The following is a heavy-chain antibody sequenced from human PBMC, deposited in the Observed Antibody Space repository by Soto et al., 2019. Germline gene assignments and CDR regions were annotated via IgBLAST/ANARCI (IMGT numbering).Heavy chain of an antibody. CDR3: ARGSDPFYCRGGSCYSRGGMDV. V-gene: IGHV3-30-3*01. Sequence: VQLVESGGGVVQPGRSLRLSCAASGFTFSSYAMHWVRQAPGKGLEWVAVISYDGSNKYYADSVKGRFTISRDNSKNTLYLQMNSMRAEDTAVYYCARGSDPFYCRGGSCYSRGGMDVWGQGTTVTVSS. J-gene: IGHJ6*02. CDR2: ISYDGSNK. D-gene: IGHD2-15*01. CDR1: GFTFSSYA.